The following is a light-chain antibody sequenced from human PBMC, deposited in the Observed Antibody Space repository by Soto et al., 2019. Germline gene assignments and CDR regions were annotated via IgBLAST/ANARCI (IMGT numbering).Light chain of an antibody. CDR1: QSISNW. J-gene: IGKJ4*01. CDR3: QQIATYPLT. CDR2: DVS. V-gene: IGKV1-5*01. Sequence: DIQMTQSPSTLSASVGDRVTITCRASQSISNWLAWYQQKPGKAPTLLIYDVSRLESGVPSRFSGSGSGTDFTLTISSLQPEDFATYCCQQIATYPLTFGGGTKVDIK.